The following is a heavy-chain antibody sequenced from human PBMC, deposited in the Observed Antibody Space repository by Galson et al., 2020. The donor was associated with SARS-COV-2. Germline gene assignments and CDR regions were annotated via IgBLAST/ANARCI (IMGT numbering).Heavy chain of an antibody. CDR3: AKIPNFDFWSGYKPRTDYFDS. V-gene: IGHV3-30*18. J-gene: IGHJ4*02. CDR1: GFTFSNFA. Sequence: GGSLRLSCATSGFTFSNFAMYWVRQVPGKGLECVAFISKDSGDKNYADSVKGRFTISRDNFKNTVYLQMNNLKPEDTAIYYCAKIPNFDFWSGYKPRTDYFDSWGQGTLVTVSS. D-gene: IGHD3-3*01. CDR2: ISKDSGDK.